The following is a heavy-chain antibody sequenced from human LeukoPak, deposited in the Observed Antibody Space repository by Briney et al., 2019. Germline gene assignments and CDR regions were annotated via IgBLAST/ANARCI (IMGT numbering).Heavy chain of an antibody. Sequence: GGSLRVSCAASGCTFSSYSMNWVRQAPGKGLEWVSSISSSSSYIYYADSVKGRFTISRDNAKNSLYLQMNSLRAEDTAVYYCARDPLAYWYFDLWGRGTLVTVSS. D-gene: IGHD2-21*01. CDR1: GCTFSSYS. V-gene: IGHV3-21*01. CDR3: ARDPLAYWYFDL. J-gene: IGHJ2*01. CDR2: ISSSSSYI.